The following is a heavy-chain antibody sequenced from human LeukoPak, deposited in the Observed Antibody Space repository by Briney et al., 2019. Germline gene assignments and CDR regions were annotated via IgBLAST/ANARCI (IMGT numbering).Heavy chain of an antibody. D-gene: IGHD3-10*01. J-gene: IGHJ4*02. CDR3: AKARSYYLYFDY. Sequence: PGGSLRLSCAASGFTFSSYEMNWVRQAPGKGLEWVPYISSSGSTIYYADSVKGRFTISRDNSKNTLYLQMNSLRAEDTAVYYCAKARSYYLYFDYWGQGTLVTVSS. CDR1: GFTFSSYE. CDR2: ISSSGSTI. V-gene: IGHV3-48*03.